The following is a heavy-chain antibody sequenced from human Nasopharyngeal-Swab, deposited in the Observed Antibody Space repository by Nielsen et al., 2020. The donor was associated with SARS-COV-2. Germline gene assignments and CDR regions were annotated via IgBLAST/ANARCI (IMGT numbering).Heavy chain of an antibody. CDR3: ARGIAARHAYDY. Sequence: GESLKISCAASGFTFSSYSMNWVRQAPGKGLEWVSYISSSSRTIYYADSVKGRFTISRDNAKNSLYLQMNSLRAEDTAVYYCARGIAARHAYDYWGQGTLVTVSS. D-gene: IGHD6-6*01. J-gene: IGHJ4*02. CDR1: GFTFSSYS. CDR2: ISSSSRTI. V-gene: IGHV3-48*01.